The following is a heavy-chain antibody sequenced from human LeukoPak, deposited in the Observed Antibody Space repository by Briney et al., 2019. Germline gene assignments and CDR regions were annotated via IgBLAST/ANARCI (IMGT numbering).Heavy chain of an antibody. D-gene: IGHD2-2*01. CDR1: GFTFSSYE. CDR3: ARQSIVVVPAEIDY. Sequence: PGGSVRLSCAASGFTFSSYEMNWARQAPGKGLEWVSYISSSGSTIYYADSVKGRFTISRDNAKNSLYLQMNSLRAEDTAVYYCARQSIVVVPAEIDYWGQGTLVTVSS. J-gene: IGHJ4*02. V-gene: IGHV3-48*03. CDR2: ISSSGSTI.